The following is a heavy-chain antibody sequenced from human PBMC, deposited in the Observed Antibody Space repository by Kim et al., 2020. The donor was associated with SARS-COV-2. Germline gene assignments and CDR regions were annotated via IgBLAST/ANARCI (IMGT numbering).Heavy chain of an antibody. V-gene: IGHV1-18*01. CDR3: ARDRPRYSSSWYATLIDY. CDR1: GYTFTSYG. D-gene: IGHD6-13*01. Sequence: SVKVSCKASGYTFTSYGISWVRQAPGQGLEWMGWISAYNGNTNYAQKLQGRVTMTTDTSTSTAYMELRSLRSDDTAVYYCARDRPRYSSSWYATLIDYWGQGTLVTVSS. CDR2: ISAYNGNT. J-gene: IGHJ4*02.